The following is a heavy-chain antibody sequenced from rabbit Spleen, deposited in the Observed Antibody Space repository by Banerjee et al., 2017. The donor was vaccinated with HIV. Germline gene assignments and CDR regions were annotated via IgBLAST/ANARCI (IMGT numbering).Heavy chain of an antibody. V-gene: IGHV1S45*01. CDR2: IYAGSSDTT. CDR1: GFSFSSSNY. J-gene: IGHJ2*01. D-gene: IGHD1-1*01. Sequence: QEQLVESGGGLVQPEGSLTLTCTASGFSFSSSNYMCWVRQAPGKGLEWIACIYAGSSDTTYYASWAKGRFTTSKTSSTTVTLQMTSLTAADTATYFCARNYVNVFDPWGPGTLVTVS. CDR3: ARNYVNVFDP.